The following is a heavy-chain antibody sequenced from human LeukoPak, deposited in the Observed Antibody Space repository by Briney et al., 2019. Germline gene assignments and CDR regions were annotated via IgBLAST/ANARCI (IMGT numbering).Heavy chain of an antibody. V-gene: IGHV4-34*01. CDR1: GGSFSGYY. D-gene: IGHD1-26*01. J-gene: IGHJ4*02. Sequence: ASETLSLTCAVYGGSFSGYYWSWIRQPPGKGLEWIGEINHSGSTNYNPSLKSRVTISVDTSKNQFSLKLSSVTAADTAVYYCARAAYSGSYWDLDYWGQGTLVTVSS. CDR2: INHSGST. CDR3: ARAAYSGSYWDLDY.